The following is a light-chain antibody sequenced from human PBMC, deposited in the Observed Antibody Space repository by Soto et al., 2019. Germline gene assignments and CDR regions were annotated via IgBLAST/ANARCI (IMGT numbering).Light chain of an antibody. CDR3: QQRSNSPIT. CDR2: DAS. J-gene: IGKJ5*01. CDR1: QSVRSY. V-gene: IGKV3-11*01. Sequence: DSVLTQSPATLSLSPGERGTLSCKAIQSVRSYLAWYQQKPGQAPRLLIYDASNRATGIPARFSGSGSGTDFTLTISSLEPEDFAVYYCQQRSNSPITFGQGTRLEIK.